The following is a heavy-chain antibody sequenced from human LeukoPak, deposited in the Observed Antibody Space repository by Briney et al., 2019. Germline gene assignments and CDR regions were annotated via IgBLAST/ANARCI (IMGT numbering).Heavy chain of an antibody. Sequence: PGGSLRLSCAASGFTFSSYAMSWVRQAPGKGLEWVSAISGSGGSTYYADSVKGRFTISRDNSKNTLNLQMNSLRAEDTAVYYCAKDAYGSGSYYPPNFDYWGQGTLVTVCS. V-gene: IGHV3-23*01. CDR2: ISGSGGST. CDR1: GFTFSSYA. D-gene: IGHD3-10*01. CDR3: AKDAYGSGSYYPPNFDY. J-gene: IGHJ4*02.